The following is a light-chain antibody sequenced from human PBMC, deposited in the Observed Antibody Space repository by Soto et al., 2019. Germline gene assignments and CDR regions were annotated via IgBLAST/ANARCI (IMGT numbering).Light chain of an antibody. V-gene: IGKV3-15*01. Sequence: VLMPPSPNTLSVTPGERAPLSCRASQSVSSNLAWYQQKPGQAPRLLIYGASTRATGIPARFSGSGSGTEFTLTISSLQSEDFAVYYCQEYNNWPLTSGRGTKVDIK. J-gene: IGKJ4*01. CDR2: GAS. CDR1: QSVSSN. CDR3: QEYNNWPLT.